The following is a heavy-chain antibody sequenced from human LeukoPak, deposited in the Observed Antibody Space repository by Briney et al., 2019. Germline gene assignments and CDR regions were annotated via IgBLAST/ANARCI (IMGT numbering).Heavy chain of an antibody. Sequence: GASVKVSCKASGGTFSSYAISWVRQAPGQGLEWMGGIIPIFGTANYAQKFPGRVTITADESTSTAYMELSSLRSEDTAVYYCARERSSGYDYRFDYWGQGTLVTVSS. CDR2: IIPIFGTA. V-gene: IGHV1-69*13. D-gene: IGHD5-12*01. CDR1: GGTFSSYA. J-gene: IGHJ4*02. CDR3: ARERSSGYDYRFDY.